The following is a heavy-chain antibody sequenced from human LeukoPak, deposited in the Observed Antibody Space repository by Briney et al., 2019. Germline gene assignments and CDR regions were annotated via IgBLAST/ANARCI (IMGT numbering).Heavy chain of an antibody. J-gene: IGHJ5*02. CDR1: GGSFSGYY. CDR3: ARGFCDYVWGSLAS. Sequence: PSETLSLTCAVYGGSFSGYYWSWIRQPPGKGLEWIGEINHSGSTNYNPSLKSRVTISVDTSKNQFSLKLSSVTAADTAVYYCARGFCDYVWGSLASWGQGTLVTVSS. V-gene: IGHV4-34*01. D-gene: IGHD3-16*01. CDR2: INHSGST.